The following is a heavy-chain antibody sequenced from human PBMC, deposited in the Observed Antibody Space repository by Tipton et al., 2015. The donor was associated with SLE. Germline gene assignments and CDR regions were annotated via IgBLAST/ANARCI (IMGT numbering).Heavy chain of an antibody. CDR1: GGSISSGSYY. CDR2: IYTSGST. V-gene: IGHV4-61*02. D-gene: IGHD3-16*01. CDR3: ARDGGHTYLLGSFDY. J-gene: IGHJ4*02. Sequence: LRLSCTVSGGSISSGSYYWSWIRQPAGKGLEWIGRIYTSGSTNYNPSLKSPVTLSIDTSKNQFSLKLTSVTAADTAMYYCARDGGHTYLLGSFDYWGQGTPVNVS.